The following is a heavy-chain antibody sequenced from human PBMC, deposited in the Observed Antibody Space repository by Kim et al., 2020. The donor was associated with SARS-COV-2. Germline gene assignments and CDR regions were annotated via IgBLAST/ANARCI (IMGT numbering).Heavy chain of an antibody. CDR3: ARGFYYYGSGSYWAAGY. D-gene: IGHD3-10*01. V-gene: IGHV3-21*01. J-gene: IGHJ4*02. Sequence: GGSLRLSCAASGFTFSSYSMNWVRQAPGKGLEWVSSISSSSSYIYYADSVKGRFTISRDNAKNSLYLQMNSLRAEDTAVYYCARGFYYYGSGSYWAAGYWGQGTLVTVSS. CDR2: ISSSSSYI. CDR1: GFTFSSYS.